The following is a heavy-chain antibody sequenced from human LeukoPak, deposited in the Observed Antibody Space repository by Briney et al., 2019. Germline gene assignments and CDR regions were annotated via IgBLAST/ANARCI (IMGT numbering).Heavy chain of an antibody. CDR1: GGSFSGYY. CDR2: INHSGST. CDR3: ARDPNGYCSGGSCYSEVGFDP. D-gene: IGHD2-15*01. J-gene: IGHJ5*02. V-gene: IGHV4-34*01. Sequence: PSETLSLTCAVYGGSFSGYYWSWIRQPPGKGLEWIGEINHSGSTYYNPSLKSRVTISVDTSKNQFSLKLSSVTAADTAVYYCARDPNGYCSGGSCYSEVGFDPWGQGTLVTVSS.